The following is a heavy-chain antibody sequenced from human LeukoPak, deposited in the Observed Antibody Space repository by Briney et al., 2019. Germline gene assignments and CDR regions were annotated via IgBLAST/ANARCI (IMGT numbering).Heavy chain of an antibody. J-gene: IGHJ4*02. V-gene: IGHV3-64D*06. CDR2: ISSNGGST. CDR3: VKDCCCSSTSCYRGGPAFDY. Sequence: PGGSLRFSCSASGFTFSSYAMHWVRQTPGKGLEYVSIISSNGGSTYYAESVKGRFTISRDNSKSTLYLQMSSLRVEDTAVYYCVKDCCCSSTSCYRGGPAFDYWGQGTLVTVSS. D-gene: IGHD2-2*01. CDR1: GFTFSSYA.